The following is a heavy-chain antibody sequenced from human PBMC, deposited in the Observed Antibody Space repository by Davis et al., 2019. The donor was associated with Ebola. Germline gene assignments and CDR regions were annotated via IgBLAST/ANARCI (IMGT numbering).Heavy chain of an antibody. J-gene: IGHJ4*02. D-gene: IGHD3-3*01. V-gene: IGHV3-21*04. CDR2: ISSSSSYI. CDR3: ARDRRGEWFPDY. Sequence: GESLKISCAASGFTFSSYSMNWVRQAPGKGLEWVSSISSSSSYIYYADSVKGRFTISRDNAKNSLYLQMNSLRAEDTALYYCARDRRGEWFPDYWGQGTLVTVSS. CDR1: GFTFSSYS.